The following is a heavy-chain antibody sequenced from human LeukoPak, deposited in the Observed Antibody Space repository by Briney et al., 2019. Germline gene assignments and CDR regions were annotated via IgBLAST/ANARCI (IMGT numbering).Heavy chain of an antibody. CDR2: ISAYNGNT. CDR1: GYTFTTYV. V-gene: IGHV1-18*01. J-gene: IGHJ4*02. CDR3: ATTIEVHLMYFYY. Sequence: ASVKVSCKTSGYTFTTYVFNWVRQAPGQGLEWRGWISAYNGNTNYAQNFQGRVTMTTDTSTSTASMEVRSMRPDDAAVVYCATTIEVHLMYFYYWGKGTLVTVSS. D-gene: IGHD3-22*01.